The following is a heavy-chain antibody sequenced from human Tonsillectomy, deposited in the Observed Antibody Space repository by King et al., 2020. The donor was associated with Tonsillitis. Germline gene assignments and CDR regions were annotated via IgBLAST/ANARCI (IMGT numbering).Heavy chain of an antibody. CDR3: AKCPYDFWSGGLYYAMDV. V-gene: IGHV3-23*04. CDR2: MSGAGART. J-gene: IGHJ6*02. Sequence: VQLVESGGGLVQPGGSLRLSCAASGFPFGTYAMTWVRQAPGKGREWVSVMSGAGARTYHADSVKGRFTISRDNSKNTLYLQMNSLRAEDTAVYYCAKCPYDFWSGGLYYAMDVWGQGTTVTVSS. D-gene: IGHD3-3*01. CDR1: GFPFGTYA.